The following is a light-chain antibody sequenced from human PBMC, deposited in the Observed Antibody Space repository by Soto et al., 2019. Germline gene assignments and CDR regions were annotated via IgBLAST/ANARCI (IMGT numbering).Light chain of an antibody. CDR3: CSYAGSYTDV. V-gene: IGLV2-11*01. J-gene: IGLJ1*01. Sequence: QSALTQPRSVSGSPGQSVTISCTGTTSDVGGYNYVSWYQQHPGKAPKLIIYDVNKRPSGVPDRFSGSKSGNTASLTISGLQAEVEADYYCCSYAGSYTDVFGTGTKLTVL. CDR2: DVN. CDR1: TSDVGGYNY.